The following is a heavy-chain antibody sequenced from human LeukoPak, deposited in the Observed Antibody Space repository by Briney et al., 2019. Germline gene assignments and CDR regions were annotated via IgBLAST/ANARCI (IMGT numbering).Heavy chain of an antibody. V-gene: IGHV4-59*01. D-gene: IGHD6-19*01. Sequence: SETLSLTCTVSGGSISSYYWSWIRQPPGKGLEWIGYIYYSGSTNYNPSLKSRVTISVDTSKNQFSLKLSSVTAADTAVYYCARAYSSGWYTGGYFDYWGQEPWSPSPQ. CDR3: ARAYSSGWYTGGYFDY. J-gene: IGHJ4*01. CDR1: GGSISSYY. CDR2: IYYSGST.